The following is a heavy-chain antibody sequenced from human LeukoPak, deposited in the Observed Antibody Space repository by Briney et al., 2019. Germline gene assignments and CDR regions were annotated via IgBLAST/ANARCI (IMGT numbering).Heavy chain of an antibody. V-gene: IGHV1-18*01. D-gene: IGHD6-13*01. CDR3: ARDGPIAAAGTRRANYFDY. CDR2: ISAYNGNT. J-gene: IGHJ4*02. Sequence: ASVKVSCKASGYTFTSYGISWVRQAPGQGLEWMGWISAYNGNTNYAQKLQGRVTMTRDTSISTAYMELSRLRSDDTAVYYCARDGPIAAAGTRRANYFDYWGQGTLVTVSS. CDR1: GYTFTSYG.